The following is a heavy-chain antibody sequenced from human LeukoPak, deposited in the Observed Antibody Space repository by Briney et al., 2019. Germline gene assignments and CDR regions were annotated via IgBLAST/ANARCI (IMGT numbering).Heavy chain of an antibody. V-gene: IGHV5-51*01. Sequence: GESLKISCKGSGYSITNYWIGWVRPMPGKGLEWMGIIYPGDSDTRYSPSFQGQVTISADKSISTAYLQWSSLKASDTAMYYCARIDSSSWYYFDYWGQGTLVTVSS. D-gene: IGHD6-6*01. CDR2: IYPGDSDT. J-gene: IGHJ4*02. CDR1: GYSITNYW. CDR3: ARIDSSSWYYFDY.